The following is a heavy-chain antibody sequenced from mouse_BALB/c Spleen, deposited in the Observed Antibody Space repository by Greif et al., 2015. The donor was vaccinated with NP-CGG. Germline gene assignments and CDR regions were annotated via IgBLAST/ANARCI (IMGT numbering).Heavy chain of an antibody. CDR3: ARTYDYDGPYFDY. CDR2: VNPNNGGT. V-gene: IGHV1-26*01. D-gene: IGHD2-4*01. J-gene: IGHJ2*01. Sequence: SGPDLVKPGASVKISCKASGYSFTGYYMPWVKQSHGKSLEWIGRVNPNNGGTSYNQKFKGKAILTVDKSSSTAYMELRSLTSEDSAVYYCARTYDYDGPYFDYWGQGTTLTVSS. CDR1: GYSFTGYY.